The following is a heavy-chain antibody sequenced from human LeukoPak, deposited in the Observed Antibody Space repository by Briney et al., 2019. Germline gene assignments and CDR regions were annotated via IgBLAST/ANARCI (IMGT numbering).Heavy chain of an antibody. D-gene: IGHD2-2*01. CDR2: IKQDGSEK. CDR3: AGHQFVVVVPAATPFDY. Sequence: GGSLRLSCAASGFTFSSYWMSWVRQAPGKGLEWVANIKQDGSEKYYVDSVKGRFTISRDNAKNSLYLQMNSLRAEDTAVYYCAGHQFVVVVPAATPFDYWGQGTLVTVSS. V-gene: IGHV3-7*01. J-gene: IGHJ4*02. CDR1: GFTFSSYW.